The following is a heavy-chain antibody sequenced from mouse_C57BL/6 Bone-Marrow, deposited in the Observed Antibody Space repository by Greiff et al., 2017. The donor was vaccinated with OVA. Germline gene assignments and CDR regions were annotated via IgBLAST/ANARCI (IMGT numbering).Heavy chain of an antibody. Sequence: VQLLESGSALVRPVASVTFSCPASGFTFTVYYMPLVLQTPEQCLDWIGWIAPENGDTVYASTFPGKATITADTASNTAYLQLSSLTSEDTAVYYCTTWLLLDYWGQGTTLTVSS. CDR1: GFTFTVYY. V-gene: IGHV14-4*01. D-gene: IGHD2-3*01. J-gene: IGHJ2*01. CDR2: IAPENGDT. CDR3: TTWLLLDY.